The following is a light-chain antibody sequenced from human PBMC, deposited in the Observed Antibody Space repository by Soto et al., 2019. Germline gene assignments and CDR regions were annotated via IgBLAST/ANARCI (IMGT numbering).Light chain of an antibody. CDR3: QQYGSSPLA. CDR1: QSVSRSS. J-gene: IGKJ4*01. V-gene: IGKV3-20*01. CDR2: GAS. Sequence: EIVLTQSPGTLSLSPGESATLSCRASQSVSRSSLAWYQQKPGQAPRLLIYGASSRATGNTDRFSGSGSGSDFTLTISRLEPEDTAVYYCQQYGSSPLAFGGGTKVEIK.